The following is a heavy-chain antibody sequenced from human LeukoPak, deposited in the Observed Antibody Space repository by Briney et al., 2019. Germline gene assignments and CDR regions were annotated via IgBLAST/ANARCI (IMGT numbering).Heavy chain of an antibody. CDR3: ARDIAVAGTFFDY. D-gene: IGHD6-19*01. CDR1: GFTFSSYW. J-gene: IGHJ4*02. Sequence: GGSLRLSCAASGFTFSSYWMHWVRHAPGKGLVWVSRINSDGSTTSYADSVKGRFTISRDNAKNTLYLQMKSLRVEDTAVYYCARDIAVAGTFFDYWGQGTLVTVSS. V-gene: IGHV3-74*01. CDR2: INSDGSTT.